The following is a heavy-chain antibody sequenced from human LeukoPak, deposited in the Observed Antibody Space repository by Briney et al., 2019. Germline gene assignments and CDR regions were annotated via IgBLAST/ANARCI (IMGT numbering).Heavy chain of an antibody. V-gene: IGHV5-51*01. CDR2: IYPGDSDT. Sequence: GESLEISCKGSGYSFTNYWIGWVRQMPGKGLEWMGIIYPGDSDTRYRPSFQGQVTISADKSISTAYLQWSSLKASDTAMYYCARFAGGADIARGGMDVWGQGTTVTVSS. J-gene: IGHJ6*02. CDR3: ARFAGGADIARGGMDV. D-gene: IGHD2-15*01. CDR1: GYSFTNYW.